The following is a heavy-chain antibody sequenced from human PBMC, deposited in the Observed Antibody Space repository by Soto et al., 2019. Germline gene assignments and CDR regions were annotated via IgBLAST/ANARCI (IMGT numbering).Heavy chain of an antibody. V-gene: IGHV1-8*01. J-gene: IGHJ6*02. CDR2: MNPNSGNT. Sequence: ASVKVSCKASGHTFTSYDINWVRQATGQGLEWMGWMNPNSGNTGYAQKFQGRVTMTRNTSISTAYMELSSLRSEDTAVYYCARGNYCSGGSCYWYYGMDVWGQGTTVTVSS. CDR3: ARGNYCSGGSCYWYYGMDV. D-gene: IGHD2-15*01. CDR1: GHTFTSYD.